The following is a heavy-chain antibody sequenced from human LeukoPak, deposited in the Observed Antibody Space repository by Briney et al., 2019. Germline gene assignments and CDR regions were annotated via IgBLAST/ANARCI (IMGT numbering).Heavy chain of an antibody. CDR3: AKNRGAGSHYYYHMHV. CDR1: GFSFSDYA. Sequence: GGSLRLSCAAHGFSFSDYAMSWVRQAAGKGLEWVSLISGSGGGTYYADSVKGRFTISRDNSKNTLYLQLNSLRVEDTAVYYCAKNRGAGSHYYYHMHVWGKGTTVTVSS. D-gene: IGHD1-26*01. V-gene: IGHV3-23*01. J-gene: IGHJ6*03. CDR2: ISGSGGGT.